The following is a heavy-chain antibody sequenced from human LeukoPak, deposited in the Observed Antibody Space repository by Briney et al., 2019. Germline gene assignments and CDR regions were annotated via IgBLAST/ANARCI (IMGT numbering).Heavy chain of an antibody. V-gene: IGHV3-33*01. CDR2: IWTDGSKK. Sequence: PGRSLRLSCAASGFTFSNYGMHWVRQAPGKGLEWVAVIWTDGSKKYYADSVKGRFTISRDISENTLYLQMNSLRAEDTAVYYCARDRGRGYSYGYAGWPGEHWGQGTLVTVSS. CDR1: GFTFSNYG. CDR3: ARDRGRGYSYGYAGWPGEH. J-gene: IGHJ1*01. D-gene: IGHD5-18*01.